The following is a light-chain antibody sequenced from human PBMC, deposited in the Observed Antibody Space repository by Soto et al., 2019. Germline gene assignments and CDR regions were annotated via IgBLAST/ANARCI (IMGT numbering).Light chain of an antibody. Sequence: EIVMTQSPATLSVSPGERAILSCRASQTVASNVAWYQQKPGRAPRLLIHGASTRATGVSARFSGSGSGTEFTITISSLQAEDFAVYYCQQYHNWPPQYTFGQGTKLQIK. CDR1: QTVASN. J-gene: IGKJ2*01. CDR2: GAS. CDR3: QQYHNWPPQYT. V-gene: IGKV3-15*01.